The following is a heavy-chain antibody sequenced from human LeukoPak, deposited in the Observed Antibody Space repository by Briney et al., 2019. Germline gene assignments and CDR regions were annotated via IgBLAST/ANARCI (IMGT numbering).Heavy chain of an antibody. Sequence: ASVKVSCNASGYTFTGYYMHWVRQAPGQGLEWMGWINPNSGGTNYAQKFQGRVTMTRDTSISTAYMELSRLRSEDTAVYYCARGSMRAATGTGCDYWGQGTLVTVSS. CDR3: ARGSMRAATGTGCDY. D-gene: IGHD6-13*01. V-gene: IGHV1-2*02. J-gene: IGHJ4*02. CDR2: INPNSGGT. CDR1: GYTFTGYY.